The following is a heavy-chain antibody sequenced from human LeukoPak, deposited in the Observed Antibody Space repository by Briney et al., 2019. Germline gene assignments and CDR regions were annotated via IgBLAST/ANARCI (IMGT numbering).Heavy chain of an antibody. V-gene: IGHV3-48*03. D-gene: IGHD3-9*01. Sequence: QTGGSLRLSCAASGFTFSSYEMNWVRQAPGKGLEWVLYISSSGSTIYYADSVKGRFTISRDNAKNSLYLQMNSLRAEDTAVYYCAREARLRYFDWLFFNWFDPWGQGTLVTVSS. CDR1: GFTFSSYE. J-gene: IGHJ5*02. CDR3: AREARLRYFDWLFFNWFDP. CDR2: ISSSGSTI.